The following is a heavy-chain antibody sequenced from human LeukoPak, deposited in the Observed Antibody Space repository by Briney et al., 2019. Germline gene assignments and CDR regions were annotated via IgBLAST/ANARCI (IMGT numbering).Heavy chain of an antibody. V-gene: IGHV3-66*01. D-gene: IGHD5-24*01. CDR3: ASRDKGYYYGMDV. CDR1: GITVSSNY. J-gene: IGHJ6*02. Sequence: PGASLRLSCAASGITVSSNYMSWVRQAPGKGLEWVSIPHSGGSTYYADSVKGRFTISRDNSRNTLYLQMNSLRAEDTAVYYCASRDKGYYYGMDVWGQGTTVTVSS. CDR2: PHSGGST.